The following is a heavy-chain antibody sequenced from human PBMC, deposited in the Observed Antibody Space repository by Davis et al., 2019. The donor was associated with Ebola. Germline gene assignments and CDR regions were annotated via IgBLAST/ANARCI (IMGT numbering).Heavy chain of an antibody. J-gene: IGHJ3*02. CDR2: IFYSGST. V-gene: IGHV4-39*01. CDR3: ARHGGITGTQRAFDI. CDR1: GGSISSSSSY. D-gene: IGHD1-20*01. Sequence: MPSETLSLTCTVSGGSISSSSSYWGWIRQPPGKGLEWIGNIFYSGSTYYNPSLKSRVTISVDTSKNQFSLKLSSVTAADTAVYYCARHGGITGTQRAFDIWGQGTMVTVSS.